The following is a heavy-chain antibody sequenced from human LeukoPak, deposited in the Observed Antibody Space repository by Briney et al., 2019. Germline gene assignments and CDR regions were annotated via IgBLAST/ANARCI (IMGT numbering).Heavy chain of an antibody. CDR2: MYYSGTT. D-gene: IGHD3-10*01. J-gene: IGHJ4*02. V-gene: IGHV4-39*01. Sequence: PSETLSLTCAVSGGSISSSRYYWGWIRQPPGKGLEWIGSMYYSGTTYHSPALKSRVIISVDTSKNQFSLKLNSVTAADTAVYYCASGYFGSRSSNFDYWGQGTLVTVSS. CDR3: ASGYFGSRSSNFDY. CDR1: GGSISSSRYY.